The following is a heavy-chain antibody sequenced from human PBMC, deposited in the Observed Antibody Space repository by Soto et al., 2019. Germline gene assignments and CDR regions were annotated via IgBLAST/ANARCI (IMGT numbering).Heavy chain of an antibody. J-gene: IGHJ4*02. CDR1: GFTFSNFA. CDR2: ISGTGGST. Sequence: PGGSLRLSCAASGFTFSNFAMSWVRQAPGKGLEWVSGISGTGGSTYYADSVKGRFTVSRDNSRNTLYLQMKSLRAEDTAVYHCAKGGAPAVYYFDCWGQGTLVTVSS. V-gene: IGHV3-23*01. CDR3: AKGGAPAVYYFDC. D-gene: IGHD6-19*01.